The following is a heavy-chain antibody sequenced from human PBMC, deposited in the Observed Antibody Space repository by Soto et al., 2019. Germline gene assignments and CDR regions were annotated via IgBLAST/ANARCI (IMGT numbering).Heavy chain of an antibody. D-gene: IGHD3-9*01. J-gene: IGHJ4*02. V-gene: IGHV4-39*01. CDR2: IYYSGST. CDR3: ARLVQTERPRLQYFDWLLSPCVS. CDR1: RCSTINCSYY. Sequence: TESVSRCSTINCSYYWGWIRQPPGKGQEWIGSIYYSGSTYYNPSLKSRVTISVDTSKNQFSLKLSSVTAADTAVYYCARLVQTERPRLQYFDWLLSPCVSWGQGTLVTVSS.